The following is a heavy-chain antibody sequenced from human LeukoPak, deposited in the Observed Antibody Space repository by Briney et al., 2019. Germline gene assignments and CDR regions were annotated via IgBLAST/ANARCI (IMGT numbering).Heavy chain of an antibody. J-gene: IGHJ4*02. CDR2: IRYDGNNK. V-gene: IGHV3-30*02. CDR1: GFTFSSYG. D-gene: IGHD2-2*01. CDR3: VKDVPVAYFDY. Sequence: GSLRLSCAASGFTFSSYGMHWVRQAPGEGLEWVAFIRYDGNNKYYADSVKGRFTISRDNSKNTLFLQMNSLRAEDTAVYYCVKDVPVAYFDYWGQGTLVTVSS.